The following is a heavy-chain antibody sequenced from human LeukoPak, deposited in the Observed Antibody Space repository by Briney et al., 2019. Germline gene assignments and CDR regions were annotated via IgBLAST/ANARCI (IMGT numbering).Heavy chain of an antibody. Sequence: SETLSLTCAVSGGSISSGGYSWSWIRQPPGKGLEWIGYIYHSGSTYYNPSLKSRVTISVDRSKNQFSLKLSSVTAADTAVYYCARVHRLNYYDSSGYYYVFDYWAREPWSPSPQ. CDR3: ARVHRLNYYDSSGYYYVFDY. J-gene: IGHJ4*02. CDR1: GGSISSGGYS. D-gene: IGHD3-22*01. CDR2: IYHSGST. V-gene: IGHV4-30-2*01.